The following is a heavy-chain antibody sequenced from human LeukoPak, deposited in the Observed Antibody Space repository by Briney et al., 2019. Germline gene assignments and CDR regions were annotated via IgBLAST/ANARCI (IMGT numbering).Heavy chain of an antibody. CDR3: ARAIGAAAAY. Sequence: SGGSLRLSCAASGFTFNSYWMHWVRQAPGKGLEWVAHIKQDGSVKYYVDSVKGRFTISRDNAKNSLYLQMNSLRAEDTAVYYSARAIGAAAAYWGQGTLVTVAS. J-gene: IGHJ4*02. CDR2: IKQDGSVK. V-gene: IGHV3-7*01. D-gene: IGHD6-13*01. CDR1: GFTFNSYW.